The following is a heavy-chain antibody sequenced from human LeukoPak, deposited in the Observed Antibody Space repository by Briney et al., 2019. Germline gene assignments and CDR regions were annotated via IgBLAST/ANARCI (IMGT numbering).Heavy chain of an antibody. CDR1: GYSISSGYY. CDR3: ARDIIAAAGSGPHWFDP. J-gene: IGHJ5*02. CDR2: IYHSGST. V-gene: IGHV4-38-2*02. D-gene: IGHD6-13*01. Sequence: SETLSLTCTVSGYSISSGYYWGWIRQPPGKGLEWIGSIYHSGSTYYNPSLKSRVTISVDTSKNQFSLKLSSVTAADTAVYYCARDIIAAAGSGPHWFDPWGQGTLVTVSS.